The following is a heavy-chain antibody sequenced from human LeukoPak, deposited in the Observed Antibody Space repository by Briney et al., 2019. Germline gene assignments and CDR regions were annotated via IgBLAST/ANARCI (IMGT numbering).Heavy chain of an antibody. V-gene: IGHV1-69*04. J-gene: IGHJ6*02. Sequence: EASVKVSCKTSGGTCSSSAITWVRQAPGQRLEWMGRIIPVLNITTYAQKFQGSVTITEANSTSTVYMELSSLRSEEPAVHYCARDQGLTAPPPSGLDVWGQGTTVIVSS. CDR2: IIPVLNIT. CDR1: GGTCSSSA. D-gene: IGHD5-18*01. CDR3: ARDQGLTAPPPSGLDV.